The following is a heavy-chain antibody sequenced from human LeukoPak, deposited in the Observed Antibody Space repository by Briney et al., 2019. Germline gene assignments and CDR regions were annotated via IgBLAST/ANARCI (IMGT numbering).Heavy chain of an antibody. D-gene: IGHD2-21*01. CDR2: ISYDGSNK. CDR3: FLGRWPSYCGGDCYQGAFDI. J-gene: IGHJ3*02. V-gene: IGHV3-30-3*01. CDR1: GFTFSSYA. Sequence: QTGGSLRLSCAASGFTFSSYAMHWVRQAPGKGLEWVAVISYDGSNKYYADSVKGRFTISRDNSKNTLYLQMNSLRAEDTAVYYCFLGRWPSYCGGDCYQGAFDIWGQGTMVTVSS.